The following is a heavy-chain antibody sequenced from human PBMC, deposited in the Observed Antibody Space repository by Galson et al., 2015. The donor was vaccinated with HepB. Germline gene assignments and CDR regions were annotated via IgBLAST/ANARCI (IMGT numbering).Heavy chain of an antibody. D-gene: IGHD6-19*01. Sequence: SLRLSCAASGFTFSNHGMHWVRQAPGKGLEWVAVISYEGSNKYCPDSVKGRFTIFRDNFKNTLHLQMNSLRAEDTAVYYCAKDRARGWSHMDVWGKGTTVSVSS. CDR2: ISYEGSNK. CDR3: AKDRARGWSHMDV. J-gene: IGHJ6*03. CDR1: GFTFSNHG. V-gene: IGHV3-30*18.